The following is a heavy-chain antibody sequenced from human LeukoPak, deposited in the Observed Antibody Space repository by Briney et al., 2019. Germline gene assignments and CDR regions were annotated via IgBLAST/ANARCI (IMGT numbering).Heavy chain of an antibody. D-gene: IGHD5-18*01. V-gene: IGHV4-39*07. J-gene: IGHJ4*02. CDR1: GGSISSSSYY. CDR2: IYYSGST. CDR3: ARGYRGYSYAYAWFDY. Sequence: SETLSLTCTVSGGSISSSSYYWRWIRQPPGKGLEWIGSIYYSGSTYFNPSLKSRVTISVDTSKKQFSLKLSSVHAADMALYYCARGYRGYSYAYAWFDYWGQGTLVTVSS.